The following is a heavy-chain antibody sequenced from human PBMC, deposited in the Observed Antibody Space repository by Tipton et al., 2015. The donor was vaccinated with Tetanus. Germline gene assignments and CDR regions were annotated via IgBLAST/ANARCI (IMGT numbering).Heavy chain of an antibody. CDR1: GGSISSGSYS. Sequence: TLSLTCTVSGGSISSGSYSWGWIRLSPGTGLEWIGTLHSSGNTYYNPSLKSRVTISVDTSKNQFSLKLSSVTAADTAVYYCARHHQTYFDFWSGSRDLDNWFDPWGQGTLVTVSS. D-gene: IGHD3-3*01. CDR3: ARHHQTYFDFWSGSRDLDNWFDP. V-gene: IGHV4-39*01. J-gene: IGHJ5*02. CDR2: LHSSGNT.